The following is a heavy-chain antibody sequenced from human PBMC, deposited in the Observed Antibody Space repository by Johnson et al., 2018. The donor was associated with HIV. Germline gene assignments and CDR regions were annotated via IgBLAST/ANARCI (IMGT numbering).Heavy chain of an antibody. D-gene: IGHD6-19*01. CDR2: ISYDGSEK. Sequence: QVQLVESGGGLVKPGGSLRLSCAASGITFSNAWMSWVRQAPGKGLEWVAVISYDGSEKYFADSVKGRFAISRDNAKNTLYLQMNSLRVEDTAVYYCARAIDQGYSSGWSSDVYDIWGQGTMVTVSS. V-gene: IGHV3-30*09. J-gene: IGHJ3*02. CDR1: GITFSNAW. CDR3: ARAIDQGYSSGWSSDVYDI.